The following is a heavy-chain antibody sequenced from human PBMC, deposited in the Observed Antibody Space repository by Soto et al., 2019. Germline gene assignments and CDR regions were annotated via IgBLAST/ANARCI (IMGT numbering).Heavy chain of an antibody. CDR1: GGSIISGDYY. V-gene: IGHV4-30-4*01. Sequence: LSLTCTVSGGSIISGDYYWSWIRQPPGKGLEWIGNIYYSGNIYYNPSLKSRVTISVDTSKNQFSLKLNSVTAADTAVYFCAGAGGTVTTTPVDYWDHGTLVTVSS. CDR2: IYYSGNI. CDR3: AGAGGTVTTTPVDY. J-gene: IGHJ4*01. D-gene: IGHD4-17*01.